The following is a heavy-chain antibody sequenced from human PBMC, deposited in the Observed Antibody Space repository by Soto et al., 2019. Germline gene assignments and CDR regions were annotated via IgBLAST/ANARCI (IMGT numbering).Heavy chain of an antibody. CDR1: GYTFRSYG. V-gene: IGHV1-18*01. J-gene: IGHJ5*02. Sequence: QVQLVQSGAEVKKPGASVKVSGKASGYTFRSYGISWVRQAPGQGLEWMGRINAYNGNPNYAQKLQVRVTMTTDTSTTPAYMELRSLRADDTAVYYCTRGEGFGDPWGQGTLVTVS. D-gene: IGHD3-10*01. CDR3: TRGEGFGDP. CDR2: INAYNGNP.